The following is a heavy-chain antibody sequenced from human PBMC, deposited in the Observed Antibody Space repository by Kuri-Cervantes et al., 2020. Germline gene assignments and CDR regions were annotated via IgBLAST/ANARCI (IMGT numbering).Heavy chain of an antibody. CDR1: GGSISSYY. J-gene: IGHJ3*02. CDR2: IYYSGST. CDR3: ARCLNYYDSSGYYSIDAFDI. V-gene: IGHV4-59*01. D-gene: IGHD3-22*01. Sequence: SETLSLTCTVSGGSISSYYWSWIRQPSGKGLEWIGYIYYSGSTNYNPSLKSRVTISVDTSKNQFSLKLSSVTAADTAVYYCARCLNYYDSSGYYSIDAFDIWGQGTMVTVSS.